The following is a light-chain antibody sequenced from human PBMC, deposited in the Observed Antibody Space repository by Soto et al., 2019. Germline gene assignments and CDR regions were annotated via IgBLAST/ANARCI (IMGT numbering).Light chain of an antibody. CDR1: RSLVHSVGSTY. Sequence: VVMTQSPLSLPVTLGQPASISCRSSRSLVHSVGSTYLEWFQQRPGRSPRRLIFGVSSRDSGIPDRFCGSASGTDFTLKISRVEAEDVAVYYCMQGSHWPQTFGQGTKVDIK. CDR3: MQGSHWPQT. V-gene: IGKV2-30*02. CDR2: GVS. J-gene: IGKJ1*01.